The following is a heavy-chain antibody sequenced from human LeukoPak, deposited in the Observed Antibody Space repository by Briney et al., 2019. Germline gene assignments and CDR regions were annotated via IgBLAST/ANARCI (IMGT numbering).Heavy chain of an antibody. CDR2: MNPNSGNT. D-gene: IGHD6-13*01. CDR1: GYTFTSYD. Sequence: ASVKVSCKASGYTFTSYDINWVRQATGQGLEWMGWMNPNSGNTGYAQKFQGRATMTRNTSISTAYMELSSLRSEDTAVYYCARGSAAASYFDYWGQGTLVTVSS. J-gene: IGHJ4*02. V-gene: IGHV1-8*01. CDR3: ARGSAAASYFDY.